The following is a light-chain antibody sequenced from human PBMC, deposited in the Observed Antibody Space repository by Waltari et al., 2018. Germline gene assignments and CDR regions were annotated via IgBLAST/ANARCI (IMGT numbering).Light chain of an antibody. J-gene: IGKJ1*01. V-gene: IGKV1-17*01. CDR2: YAN. CDR3: QQGNSYPWT. Sequence: DIQMSQSPSSLSASVGDRVTITCRASQGISSYLNWYQQKPGKAPKPLIYYANSLASGVPSRFSGSGSGTEFTLTISSLQPEDFATYYCQQGNSYPWTFGQGTKVEIK. CDR1: QGISSY.